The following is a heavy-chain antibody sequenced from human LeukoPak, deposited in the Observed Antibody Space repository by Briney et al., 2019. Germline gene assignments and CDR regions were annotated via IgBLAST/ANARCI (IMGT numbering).Heavy chain of an antibody. CDR3: AREEAFNGKCFDY. J-gene: IGHJ4*02. CDR1: GFTFSNYW. D-gene: IGHD1-14*01. V-gene: IGHV3-74*01. CDR2: INSDGSST. Sequence: PGGSLRLSCAASGFTFSNYWMQWVRQAPGEGLGWVSRINSDGSSTTYADSVKVRFTISRDNGQNTLYLQMHRLRAEDTAVYYCAREEAFNGKCFDYSGQGTLVTVSS.